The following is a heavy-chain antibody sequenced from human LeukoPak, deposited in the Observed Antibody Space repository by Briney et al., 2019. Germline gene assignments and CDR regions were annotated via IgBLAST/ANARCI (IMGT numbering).Heavy chain of an antibody. CDR2: IYHSGST. V-gene: IGHV4-30-2*01. CDR1: GGSISSGGYY. Sequence: SETLSLTCTVSGGSISSGGYYWSWIRQPPGKGLEWIGYIYHSGSTYYNPSLKSRVTISVDRSKNQFSLKLSSVTAADTAVYYCARGADHPLQLTGVFRFDPWGQGTLVTVSS. J-gene: IGHJ5*02. CDR3: ARGADHPLQLTGVFRFDP. D-gene: IGHD7-27*01.